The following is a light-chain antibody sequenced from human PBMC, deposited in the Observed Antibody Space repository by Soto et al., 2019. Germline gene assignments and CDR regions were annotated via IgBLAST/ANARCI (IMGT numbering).Light chain of an antibody. Sequence: AIQVTQSPTSLSASTGDRVTITCRASQGISSYLAWYQQKPGKAPKLLIYAASTLQSGVPSRFSGSGSGTDFTLTISCLQSEDFATYYCQQYYSYPTWTFGQGTKVDI. CDR1: QGISSY. CDR3: QQYYSYPTWT. CDR2: AAS. V-gene: IGKV1-8*01. J-gene: IGKJ1*01.